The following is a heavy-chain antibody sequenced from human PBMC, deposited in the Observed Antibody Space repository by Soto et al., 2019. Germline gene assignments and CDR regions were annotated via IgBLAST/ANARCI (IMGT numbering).Heavy chain of an antibody. CDR3: ATESNSRELLIRPHFDS. D-gene: IGHD3-10*01. J-gene: IGHJ4*02. V-gene: IGHV1-18*01. CDR1: GYTFTSCG. Sequence: ASVKVYCKASGYTFTSCGISWVRQAPGQGLEWMGWISAYNGNTNYAQKLQGRVTMTTDTSTSTAYMELRSLRSDDTAVYYCATESNSRELLIRPHFDSWGRGTLVTVSS. CDR2: ISAYNGNT.